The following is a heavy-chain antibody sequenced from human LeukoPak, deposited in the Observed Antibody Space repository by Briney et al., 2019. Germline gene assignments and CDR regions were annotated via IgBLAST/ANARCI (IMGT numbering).Heavy chain of an antibody. D-gene: IGHD2-2*01. CDR1: GFTFDDYG. CDR2: INWNGGST. J-gene: IGHJ6*02. V-gene: IGHV3-20*04. CDR3: ARDGALGYCSSTSCYGYYYYGMDV. Sequence: GGSLRLSCAASGFTFDDYGMSWVRQAPGKGLEWVSGINWNGGSTGYADSVKGRSTISRDNAKNSLYLQMNSLRDEDTAVYYCARDGALGYCSSTSCYGYYYYGMDVWGQGTTVTVSS.